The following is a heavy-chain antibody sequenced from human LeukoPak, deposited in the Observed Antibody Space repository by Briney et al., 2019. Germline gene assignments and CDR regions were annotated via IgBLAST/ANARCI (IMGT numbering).Heavy chain of an antibody. Sequence: GGSLRLSCAVSGFTFSNYAMSWVRQAPGKGLEWVSAISGSGDSTYYADSVKGRFTISRDNSKNTLYLQMNSLRAEDTAVYNCARELGVGVIGDAFDMWGQGTMVTVSS. CDR2: ISGSGDST. V-gene: IGHV3-23*01. D-gene: IGHD3-22*01. CDR1: GFTFSNYA. CDR3: ARELGVGVIGDAFDM. J-gene: IGHJ3*02.